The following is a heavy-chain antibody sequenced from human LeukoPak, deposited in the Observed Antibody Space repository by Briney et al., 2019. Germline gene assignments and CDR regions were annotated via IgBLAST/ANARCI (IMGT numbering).Heavy chain of an antibody. J-gene: IGHJ5*02. CDR2: IYYSGST. D-gene: IGHD2-15*01. CDR1: GFTFSSYA. Sequence: LRLSCAASGFTFSSYAMSWIRQPPGKGLEWIGYIYYSGSTYYNPSLKSRVTISVDTSKNQFSLKLSSVTAADTAVYYCARDLGGGSYGYTWLDPLVEGTLVSVS. V-gene: IGHV4-30-4*01. CDR3: ARDLGGGSYGYTWLDP.